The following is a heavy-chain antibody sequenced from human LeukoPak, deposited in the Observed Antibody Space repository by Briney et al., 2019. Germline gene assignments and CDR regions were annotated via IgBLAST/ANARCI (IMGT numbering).Heavy chain of an antibody. CDR2: IWYDGSNK. Sequence: HPGGSLRLSCAASGFTFSSYGMHWVRQAPGKGLEWVAVIWYDGSNKYYADSVKGRFTISRDNSKNTLYLQMNSLRAEDTAVYYCARDQEVVPDYGMDVWGQGTTVTVSS. CDR3: ARDQEVVPDYGMDV. J-gene: IGHJ6*02. V-gene: IGHV3-33*01. D-gene: IGHD2-2*01. CDR1: GFTFSSYG.